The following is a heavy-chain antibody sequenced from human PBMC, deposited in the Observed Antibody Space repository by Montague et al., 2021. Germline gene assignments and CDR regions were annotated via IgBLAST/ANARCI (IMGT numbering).Heavy chain of an antibody. CDR2: ISYDGGNK. Sequence: SLRLSCAASGFPFSSYAMHWVRRAPGKGLEWVAVISYDGGNKYYADSVKGRFTISRDNFKNTLYVQMNSLRPEDTAVYYCARDQVRDSSGTVFDYWGQGTLVTVSS. CDR3: ARDQVRDSSGTVFDY. V-gene: IGHV3-30-3*01. CDR1: GFPFSSYA. D-gene: IGHD3-22*01. J-gene: IGHJ4*02.